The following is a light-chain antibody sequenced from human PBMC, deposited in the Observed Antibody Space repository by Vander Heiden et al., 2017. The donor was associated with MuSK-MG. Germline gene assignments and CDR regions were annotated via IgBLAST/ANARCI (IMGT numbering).Light chain of an antibody. V-gene: IGKV1-39*01. CDR2: AAS. CDR3: QQTYRPPIT. Sequence: DIQMTQSPSSLSASVGDRVTISCRASQTIGIYLTWYQQKPVKAPKLLIYAASTLQSGVPSRFSGSGSGTDFTLTISSLQPEDFATYYCQQTYRPPITFGGGTRLEIK. J-gene: IGKJ4*01. CDR1: QTIGIY.